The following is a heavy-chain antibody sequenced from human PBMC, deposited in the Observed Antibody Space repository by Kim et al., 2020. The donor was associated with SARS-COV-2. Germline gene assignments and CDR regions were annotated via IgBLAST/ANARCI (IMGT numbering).Heavy chain of an antibody. J-gene: IGHJ6*02. CDR3: AREYYGSGSYYNTYYYYYYGMDV. D-gene: IGHD3-10*01. CDR2: ISSSSSYI. V-gene: IGHV3-21*01. CDR1: GFTFSSYS. Sequence: GGSLRLSCAASGFTFSSYSMNWVRQAPGKGLEWVSSISSSSSYIYYADSVKGRFTISRDNAKNSLYLQMNSLRAEDTAVYYCAREYYGSGSYYNTYYYYYYGMDVWGQGTTVTVYS.